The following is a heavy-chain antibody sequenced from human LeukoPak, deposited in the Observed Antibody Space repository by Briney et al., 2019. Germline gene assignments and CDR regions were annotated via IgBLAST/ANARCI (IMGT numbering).Heavy chain of an antibody. CDR2: ISSSGGVT. J-gene: IGHJ4*02. CDR1: GFTFSTYA. D-gene: IGHD3-22*01. V-gene: IGHV3-23*01. CDR3: AKDRPNYYESNGHYYRRDGDC. Sequence: GGSLRLSCAASGFTFSTYAMSWVRQGPGKGLEWVSSISSSGGVTFYAGSVRGRFTISRDNSKNTLFLQMNSLRADDTAVYYCAKDRPNYYESNGHYYRRDGDCWGQGTLATVSS.